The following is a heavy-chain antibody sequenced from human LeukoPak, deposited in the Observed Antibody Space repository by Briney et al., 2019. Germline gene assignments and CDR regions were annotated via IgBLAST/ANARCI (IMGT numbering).Heavy chain of an antibody. D-gene: IGHD3-22*01. CDR3: SRSAYYDGSGNYYDY. CDR2: ISTDGYTT. CDR1: GFTFSSYA. J-gene: IGHJ4*02. Sequence: GGSLRLSCAAYGFTFSSYAMSWVRQAPRKGLVWVSRISTDGYTTDYADFVQGRFTASRDNAKNTLYLQMNGLRAEDTAVYYCSRSAYYDGSGNYYDYWGQGTLVTVSS. V-gene: IGHV3-74*01.